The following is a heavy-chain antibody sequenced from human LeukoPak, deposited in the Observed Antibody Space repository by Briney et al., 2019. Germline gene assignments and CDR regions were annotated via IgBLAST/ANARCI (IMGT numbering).Heavy chain of an antibody. Sequence: ASVKVSCKASGNTFTAYYIHWVRQAPGQGLEWMGRINPNSGGTDYAQNFRGRVTLTRDTSISTAYVDLTRLRSDDTAVYYCASDQAGSVNSFDPWGQGTLVTVSS. CDR1: GNTFTAYY. V-gene: IGHV1-2*06. CDR2: INPNSGGT. J-gene: IGHJ5*02. CDR3: ASDQAGSVNSFDP.